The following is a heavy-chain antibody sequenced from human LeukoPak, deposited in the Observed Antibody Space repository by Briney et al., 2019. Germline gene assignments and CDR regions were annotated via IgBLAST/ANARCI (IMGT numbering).Heavy chain of an antibody. V-gene: IGHV3-74*01. CDR2: IASDGSST. Sequence: GGSLRHSCAASGFTFSSYWMNWVRQAPGKGLVWVSRIASDGSSTTYAGSVKGRFSISRDNAKNTLYLQMNSLRVEDTAVYYCARVEWELLPDYWGQGTLVTVSS. D-gene: IGHD1-26*01. J-gene: IGHJ4*02. CDR3: ARVEWELLPDY. CDR1: GFTFSSYW.